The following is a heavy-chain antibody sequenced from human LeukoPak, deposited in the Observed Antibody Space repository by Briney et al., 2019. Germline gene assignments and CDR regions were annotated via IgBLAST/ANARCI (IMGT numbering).Heavy chain of an antibody. CDR2: IYYSGST. J-gene: IGHJ4*02. D-gene: IGHD6-13*01. CDR3: ANTRTAAGSQLVDY. Sequence: SETLSLTCTVSGGSISSYYWSWIRQPPGKGLEWIGYIYYSGSTNYNPSLKSRVTISVDTSKNQFSLKLSSVTAADTAVYYCANTRTAAGSQLVDYWGQGTLVTVSS. V-gene: IGHV4-59*08. CDR1: GGSISSYY.